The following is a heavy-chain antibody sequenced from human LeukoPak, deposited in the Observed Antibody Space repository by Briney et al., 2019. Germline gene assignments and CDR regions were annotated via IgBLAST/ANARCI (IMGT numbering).Heavy chain of an antibody. J-gene: IGHJ5*02. CDR1: RFTFDDYA. Sequence: GGSLRLSCAASRFTFDDYAMHWVRQAPGKGLEWVSGISWNSGSIGYADSVKGRFTISRDNAKNSPYLQMNSLRAEDTALYYCAKGRDKYQLLSKNWFDPWGQGTLVTVSS. D-gene: IGHD2-2*01. CDR3: AKGRDKYQLLSKNWFDP. CDR2: ISWNSGSI. V-gene: IGHV3-9*01.